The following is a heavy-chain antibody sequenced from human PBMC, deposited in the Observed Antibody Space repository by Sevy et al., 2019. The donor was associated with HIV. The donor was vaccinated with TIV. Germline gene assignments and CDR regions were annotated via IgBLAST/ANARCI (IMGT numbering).Heavy chain of an antibody. CDR1: GYTLTELS. Sequence: ASVKFSCKVSGYTLTELSMHWVRQPPGKGLEWMGRFDPEDGETIYAQKFLGRLTMTEDTSTDTAYMDLSSLRSEDTAVYYCATEDITMIPYGLDVWGQGTTVTVSS. D-gene: IGHD3-22*01. V-gene: IGHV1-24*01. J-gene: IGHJ6*02. CDR3: ATEDITMIPYGLDV. CDR2: FDPEDGET.